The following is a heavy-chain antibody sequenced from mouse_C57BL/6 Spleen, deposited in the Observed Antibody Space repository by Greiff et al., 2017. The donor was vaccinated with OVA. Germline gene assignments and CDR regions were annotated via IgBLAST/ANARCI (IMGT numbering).Heavy chain of an antibody. CDR3: ARVEVSCFDY. J-gene: IGHJ2*01. CDR1: GFNIKNNY. V-gene: IGHV14-3*01. CDR2: IDPANGNT. Sequence: VQLQQSVAELVRPGASVKLSCTASGFNIKNNYMHWVKQRPEQGLEWIGRIDPANGNTKYAPKFPGTATITAHTSTNTACLQLSSLTSDDTAIYCCARVEVSCFDYWGQGTTLTVSS.